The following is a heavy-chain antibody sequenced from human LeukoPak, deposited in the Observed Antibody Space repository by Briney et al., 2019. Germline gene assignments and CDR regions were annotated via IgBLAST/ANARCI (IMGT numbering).Heavy chain of an antibody. V-gene: IGHV4-34*01. CDR1: GGSFGTHS. CDR3: ARGNKQQNYYYYGMDV. Sequence: PSETLSLTCAIYGGSFGTHSWTWIRQPPGKGLEWIGEINHSGSTNYNPSLKSRVTISVDTSKNQFSLKLSSVTAADTAVYYCARGNKQQNYYYYGMDVWGQGTTVTVSS. J-gene: IGHJ6*02. D-gene: IGHD1/OR15-1a*01. CDR2: INHSGST.